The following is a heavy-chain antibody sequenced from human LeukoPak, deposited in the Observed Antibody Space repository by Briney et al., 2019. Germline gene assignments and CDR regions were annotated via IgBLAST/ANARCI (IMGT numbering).Heavy chain of an antibody. V-gene: IGHV4-4*07. D-gene: IGHD6-13*01. Sequence: PSETLSLTCTVSGGSINGYYWSWIRQPAGKGLEWIGRIYNSESINYNPSLKSRVTMSTDTSKNQFSLKLNSVTAADTAVYYCARDRSSSYTRDWFDPWGQGALVTVSS. CDR1: GGSINGYY. J-gene: IGHJ5*02. CDR2: IYNSESI. CDR3: ARDRSSSYTRDWFDP.